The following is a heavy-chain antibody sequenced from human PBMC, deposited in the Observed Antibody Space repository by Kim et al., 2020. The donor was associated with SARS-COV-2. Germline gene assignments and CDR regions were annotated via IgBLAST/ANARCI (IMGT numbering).Heavy chain of an antibody. CDR3: ANDDY. CDR2: IYYSGST. Sequence: IYYSGSTYYHPSLKSRVTISVDTSKNQFSLKLSSVTAADTAVYYCANDDYWGQGTLVTVSS. V-gene: IGHV4-39*01. D-gene: IGHD1-1*01. J-gene: IGHJ4*02.